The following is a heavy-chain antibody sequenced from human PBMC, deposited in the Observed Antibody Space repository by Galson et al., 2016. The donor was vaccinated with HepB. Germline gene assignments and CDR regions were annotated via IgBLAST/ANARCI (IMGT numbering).Heavy chain of an antibody. J-gene: IGHJ3*02. Sequence: SVKVSCKASGYTFSDYFLHWVRQAPGQGLEWMGWINPISGGPDLPQKFQGRVTMTRDTSTSTAYMALSRLTFYDTAVYYCSRVILLGSDAFDIWGQGTMVTVSS. V-gene: IGHV1-2*02. CDR1: GYTFSDYF. D-gene: IGHD1-26*01. CDR3: SRVILLGSDAFDI. CDR2: INPISGGP.